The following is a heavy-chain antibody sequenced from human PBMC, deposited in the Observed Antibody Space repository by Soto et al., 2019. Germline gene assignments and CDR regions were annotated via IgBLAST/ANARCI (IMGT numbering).Heavy chain of an antibody. V-gene: IGHV3-7*01. D-gene: IGHD6-19*01. CDR2: IKQDGSEK. CDR3: AGGGGWESDS. J-gene: IGHJ4*02. CDR1: SGFTFRSYW. Sequence: EVQLVESGGGLAQPGGSLRLSCAASSGFTFRSYWMNWVRQAPGKGLEWVANIKQDGSEKNYGDSVKGRFTISRDNAKNSLYLQMNGLRADDTAVYYCAGGGGWESDSWGQGTLVIVSS.